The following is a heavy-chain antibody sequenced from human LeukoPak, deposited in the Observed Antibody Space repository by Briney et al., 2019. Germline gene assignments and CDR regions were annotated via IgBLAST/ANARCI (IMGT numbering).Heavy chain of an antibody. V-gene: IGHV3-23*01. D-gene: IGHD1-26*01. CDR3: AKGGYSTPFDP. CDR1: GFTFSNYA. CDR2: IRGSTRET. Sequence: GAALTLSCPASGFTFSNYARSWVRQAPGKGLEWVSTIRGSTRETYYADSVKGRFTVSRDNSKNTLYLQMNSLRAEDTALYYCAKGGYSTPFDPWGQGTLVTVSS. J-gene: IGHJ5*02.